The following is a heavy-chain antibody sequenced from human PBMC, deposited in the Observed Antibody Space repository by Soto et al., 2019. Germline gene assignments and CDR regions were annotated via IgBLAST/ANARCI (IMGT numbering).Heavy chain of an antibody. CDR1: GFTFSSYW. D-gene: IGHD2-8*01. CDR2: INSDGSST. CDR3: XREDLMGITTYYYGMDV. J-gene: IGHJ6*02. Sequence: GGSLRLSCEASGFTFSSYWMHWVRQAPGKGLVWVSRINSDGSSTSYADSVKGRFTISRDNAKNTLYLQMNSLRAEDTAVYYCXREDLMGITTYYYGMDVWGQGTTVTVSS. V-gene: IGHV3-74*01.